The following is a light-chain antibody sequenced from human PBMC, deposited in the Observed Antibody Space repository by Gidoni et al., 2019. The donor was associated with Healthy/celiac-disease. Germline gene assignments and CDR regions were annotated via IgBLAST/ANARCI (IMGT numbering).Light chain of an antibody. Sequence: ETVLTPSPGTLSLSPGERATLSCRASQSVSSSYLAWYQQKPGKATRLLLYGASSRATGIPDRFSGSGSGTDFTLTISRLEPEDFAVYYGQQYGSSPGTFGPGTKVDIK. CDR1: QSVSSSY. V-gene: IGKV3-20*01. CDR2: GAS. CDR3: QQYGSSPGT. J-gene: IGKJ3*01.